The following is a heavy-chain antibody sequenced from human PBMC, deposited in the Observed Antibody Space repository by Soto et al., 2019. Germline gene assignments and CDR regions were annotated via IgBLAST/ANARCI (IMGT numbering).Heavy chain of an antibody. J-gene: IGHJ6*02. CDR2: IYYSGTT. CDR3: ARSYSKTGYYYYGMDV. CDR1: GDSISSSSYY. D-gene: IGHD6-13*01. V-gene: IGHV4-61*05. Sequence: SETLSLTCTVSGDSISSSSYYWGWIRQPPGKGLEWIAYIYYSGTTNYNPSLKSRVTISLDTSKNQFSLELSSVTAADTAIYYCARSYSKTGYYYYGMDVWGQGTTVTVSS.